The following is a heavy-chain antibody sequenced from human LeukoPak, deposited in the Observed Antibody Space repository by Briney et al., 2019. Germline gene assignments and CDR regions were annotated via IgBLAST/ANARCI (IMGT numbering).Heavy chain of an antibody. CDR1: GFTFSSYA. Sequence: GGSLRLSCAASGFTFSSYALTWVRQAPGKGLECVSYISSSTDTTFYADPVKGRFTISRDNSKNTLYLQMNSLRAEDTAVYYCARGPRAISSIMDVWGKGTTVTVSS. V-gene: IGHV3-23*01. CDR3: ARGPRAISSIMDV. CDR2: ISSSTDTT. J-gene: IGHJ6*04.